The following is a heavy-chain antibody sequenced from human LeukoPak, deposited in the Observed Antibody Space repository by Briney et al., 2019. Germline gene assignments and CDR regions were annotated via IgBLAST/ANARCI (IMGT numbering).Heavy chain of an antibody. Sequence: AGGSLRLSCAASGFTFSSNWMSWVRQAPGKGLEWVASIKLDGSEKYYVDSVKGRFTISRDNAENSLSLQMNSLRAEDTAVYYCAGYRAHPSFDPWGQGTLVTVSS. CDR1: GFTFSSNW. V-gene: IGHV3-7*01. D-gene: IGHD3-16*02. CDR3: AGYRAHPSFDP. J-gene: IGHJ5*02. CDR2: IKLDGSEK.